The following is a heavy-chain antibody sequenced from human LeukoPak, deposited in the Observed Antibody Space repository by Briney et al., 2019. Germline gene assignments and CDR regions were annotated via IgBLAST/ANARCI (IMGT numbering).Heavy chain of an antibody. CDR1: GFSFSSYA. J-gene: IGHJ3*02. CDR2: INSHGDNT. CDR3: VKTMIPFGGLIRTDAFDI. Sequence: PWGCLRLSCSASGFSFSSYALHWVRQAPGKGLQYVSGINSHGDNTYYADSVRGRFTISRDNSKNTVFLQMSSLRAEDTALYYCVKTMIPFGGLIRTDAFDIWGPGTTVTVSS. D-gene: IGHD3-16*01. V-gene: IGHV3-64D*06.